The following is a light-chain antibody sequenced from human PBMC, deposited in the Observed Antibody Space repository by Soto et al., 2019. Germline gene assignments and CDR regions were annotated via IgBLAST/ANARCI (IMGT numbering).Light chain of an antibody. CDR1: SRDIGGYDF. J-gene: IGLJ1*01. Sequence: QSVLTQPPSASGSPGQAVTISCTGTSRDIGGYDFVSWYQVRPGEAPQLIIYNVNGRPSGVPRRFSGSKSGNTASLTVSGLQAVDEADYWCSSYSDINICGFGTGT. V-gene: IGLV2-8*01. CDR2: NVN. CDR3: SSYSDINICG.